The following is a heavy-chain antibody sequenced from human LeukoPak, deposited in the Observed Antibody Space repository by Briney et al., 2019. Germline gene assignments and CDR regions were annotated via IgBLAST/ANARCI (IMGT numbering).Heavy chain of an antibody. D-gene: IGHD1-26*01. CDR3: TRESGAFSPFGF. V-gene: IGHV4-4*02. CDR1: GGSITTTNW. CDR2: VLLSGAT. J-gene: IGHJ4*02. Sequence: ASETLSLTCAVSGGSITTTNWWSWVRQPPGKGLEWIGEVLLSGATNYNPSLESRVSMSIDKSKNHLSLEVTSVTAADTAIYYCTRESGAFSPFGFWGQGTLLTVSS.